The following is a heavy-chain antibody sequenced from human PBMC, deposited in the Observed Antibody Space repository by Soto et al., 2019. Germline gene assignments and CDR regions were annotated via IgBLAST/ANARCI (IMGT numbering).Heavy chain of an antibody. D-gene: IGHD3-10*02. J-gene: IGHJ4*02. CDR2: INPGDGST. Sequence: ASVKVSCKASGYSLTSYYMHWVRRAPGQGLEWMGIINPGDGSTNYAPKFQGRVTMTSDTSTSTVYMEMSSLRSEDTAMYYCARSYVTSRPIDFWGQGALVTVSS. CDR1: GYSLTSYY. V-gene: IGHV1-46*01. CDR3: ARSYVTSRPIDF.